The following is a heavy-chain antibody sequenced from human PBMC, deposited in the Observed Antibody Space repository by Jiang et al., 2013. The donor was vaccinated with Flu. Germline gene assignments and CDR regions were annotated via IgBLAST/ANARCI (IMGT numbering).Heavy chain of an antibody. V-gene: IGHV3-48*03. CDR3: ARGMRDYSNYTPGNYYYYGMDV. Sequence: GGSLRLSCAASGFTFSSYEMNWVRQAPGKGLEWVSYISSSGSTIYYADSVKGRFTISRDNAKNSLYLQMNSLRAEDTAVYYCARGMRDYSNYTPGNYYYYGMDVWGQGTTVTVSS. D-gene: IGHD4-11*01. CDR1: GFTFSSYE. CDR2: ISSSGSTI. J-gene: IGHJ6*02.